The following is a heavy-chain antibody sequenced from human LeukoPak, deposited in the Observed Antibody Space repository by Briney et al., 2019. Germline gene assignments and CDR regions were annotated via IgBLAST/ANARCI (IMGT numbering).Heavy chain of an antibody. CDR2: INPNSGGT. J-gene: IGHJ5*02. CDR3: ARIVGATGWFDP. Sequence: GASVKASCKASGYTFTGYYMHWVRQAPGQGLEWMGWINPNSGGTNYAQKFQGRVTMTRDTSISTAYMELSRLRSDDTAVYYCARIVGATGWFDPWGQGTLVTVSS. D-gene: IGHD1-26*01. V-gene: IGHV1-2*02. CDR1: GYTFTGYY.